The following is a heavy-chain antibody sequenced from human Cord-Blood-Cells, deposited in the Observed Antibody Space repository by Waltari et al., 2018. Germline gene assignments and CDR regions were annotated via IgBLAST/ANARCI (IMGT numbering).Heavy chain of an antibody. CDR3: AREGRNYYGSGSYDY. CDR1: GGSISSGGYY. CDR2: IYYRGST. Sequence: QVQLQESGPGLVKPSQTLSLTCTVSGGSISSGGYYWSWIRQHPGKGREWIGYIYYRGSTEYNPSLKSRVTMSVDTSKNQFSLKLSSVTAADTAVYYCAREGRNYYGSGSYDYWGQGTLVTVSS. J-gene: IGHJ4*02. V-gene: IGHV4-31*03. D-gene: IGHD3-10*01.